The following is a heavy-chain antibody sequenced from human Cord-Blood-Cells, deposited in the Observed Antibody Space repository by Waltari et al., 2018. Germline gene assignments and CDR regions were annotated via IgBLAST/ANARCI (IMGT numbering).Heavy chain of an antibody. V-gene: IGHV1-3*01. CDR3: ARDRCTNGVCYFDY. D-gene: IGHD2-8*01. J-gene: IGHJ4*02. CDR1: GYTFTSYA. Sequence: QVQRVQSGAEVKKPGASVKVSCKAPGYTFTSYATHWVRQATGQRREWMGWINAGNGNTKYSQKFQGRVTITRDTSASTAYMELSSLRSEDTAVYYCARDRCTNGVCYFDYWGQGTLVTVSS. CDR2: INAGNGNT.